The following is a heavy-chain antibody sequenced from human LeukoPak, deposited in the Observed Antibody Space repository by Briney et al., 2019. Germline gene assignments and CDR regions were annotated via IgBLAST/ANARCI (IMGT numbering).Heavy chain of an antibody. CDR3: ARDAYRERYFDY. Sequence: GGALRHTCGESGVTFSSYSMRWVGQAPGKGVEGFSYISSSSSTIYYAYSVKGRFTISRDNAKNSLYLQMNSLRAEDTAVYYCARDAYRERYFDYWGQGTLVTVSS. D-gene: IGHD1-26*01. CDR2: ISSSSSTI. CDR1: GVTFSSYS. J-gene: IGHJ4*02. V-gene: IGHV3-48*04.